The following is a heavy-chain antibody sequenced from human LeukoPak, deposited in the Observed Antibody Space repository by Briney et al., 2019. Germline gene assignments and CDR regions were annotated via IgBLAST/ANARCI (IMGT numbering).Heavy chain of an antibody. Sequence: SETLSLTCAVSGGSISSTNWWSWVRQPPGKGLEWIGEIYHTGSTNYNPSLKSRVTMSVDKSKNQFSLKLSSVTAADTAVYYCARGRRVGDYDYWGQGTLVTVSS. D-gene: IGHD4-17*01. CDR2: IYHTGST. J-gene: IGHJ4*02. V-gene: IGHV4-4*02. CDR3: ARGRRVGDYDY. CDR1: GGSISSTNW.